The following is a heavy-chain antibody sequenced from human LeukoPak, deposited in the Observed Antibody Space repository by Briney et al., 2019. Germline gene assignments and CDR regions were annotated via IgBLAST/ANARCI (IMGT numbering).Heavy chain of an antibody. CDR3: AREFGDSSSGGFDP. V-gene: IGHV1-8*03. D-gene: IGHD6-13*01. CDR1: GYTFTSYD. CDR2: MNPNSGNT. J-gene: IGHJ5*02. Sequence: ASVKVSCKASGYTFTSYDINWVRQATRQGLEWMGWMNPNSGNTGYAQKFQGRVTITRNTSISTAYMELSRLRSDDTAVYYCAREFGDSSSGGFDPWGQGTLVTVSS.